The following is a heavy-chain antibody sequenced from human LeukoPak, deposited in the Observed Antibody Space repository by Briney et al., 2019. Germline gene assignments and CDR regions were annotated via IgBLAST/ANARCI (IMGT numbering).Heavy chain of an antibody. V-gene: IGHV3-30-3*01. J-gene: IGHJ4*02. D-gene: IGHD1-26*01. CDR1: A. Sequence: AMHWVRQAPGKGLEWVAVISYDGSNKYYADSVKGRFTISRDNSKNTLYLQMNSLRAEDTAVYYCARSRLEWELSYYFDYWGQGTLVTVSS. CDR2: ISYDGSNK. CDR3: ARSRLEWELSYYFDY.